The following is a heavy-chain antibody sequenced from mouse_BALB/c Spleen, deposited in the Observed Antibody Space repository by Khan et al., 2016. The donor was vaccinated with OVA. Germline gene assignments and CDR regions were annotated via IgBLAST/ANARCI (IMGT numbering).Heavy chain of an antibody. V-gene: IGHV1-26*01. CDR2: VNPNTGNT. D-gene: IGHD2-14*01. CDR3: ARGYDFFAY. J-gene: IGHJ3*01. CDR1: GYSFTGYY. Sequence: VQLKQSGPDLVKPGASVKMSCKASGYSFTGYYMNWVKQSHGKSLECIGRVNPNTGNTNYNQKFRGKATLIVDTSSSTAYMELRSLTSEDSAVYYCARGYDFFAYWGQGTLVTVSA.